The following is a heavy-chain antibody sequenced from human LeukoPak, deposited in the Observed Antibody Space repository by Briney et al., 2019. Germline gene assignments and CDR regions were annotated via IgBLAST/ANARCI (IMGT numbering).Heavy chain of an antibody. D-gene: IGHD6-13*01. CDR3: ATLNSSSWYYYY. J-gene: IGHJ4*02. V-gene: IGHV3-11*01. Sequence: GGSLSLSCAASGFTFSDYYMSWIPHAPGKGLEWGSYISISGSTIYYADSVKGRFTISRDNAKNSLYLQMNSLRAEDTAVYYCATLNSSSWYYYYWGRGTLVTVSS. CDR2: ISISGSTI. CDR1: GFTFSDYY.